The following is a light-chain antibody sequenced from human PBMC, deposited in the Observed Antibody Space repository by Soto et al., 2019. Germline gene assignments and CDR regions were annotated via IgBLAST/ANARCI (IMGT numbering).Light chain of an antibody. J-gene: IGKJ3*01. CDR1: QSISNDY. Sequence: EIVLTQSPGTLSLSPGERATLSCRASQSISNDYLAWYQQKPGQAPRLLIHGASSRAIGIPVRFSGGGSGTGFTLTISRLEPEDVAVYFCQHYGISVPITFGPGTKVDIK. CDR3: QHYGISVPIT. CDR2: GAS. V-gene: IGKV3-20*01.